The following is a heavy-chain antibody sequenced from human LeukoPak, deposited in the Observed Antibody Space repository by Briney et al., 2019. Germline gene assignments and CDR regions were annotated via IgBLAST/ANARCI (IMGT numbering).Heavy chain of an antibody. D-gene: IGHD3-3*01. Sequence: ASAKVSCKASGYTFTSYGISWVRQAPGQGLEWMGWISAYNGNTNYAQKLQGRVTMTTDTSTSTAYMELRSLRSDDTAVYYCARGPALVFGVVISEGMNFDYWGQGTLVTVSS. V-gene: IGHV1-18*01. CDR3: ARGPALVFGVVISEGMNFDY. J-gene: IGHJ4*02. CDR1: GYTFTSYG. CDR2: ISAYNGNT.